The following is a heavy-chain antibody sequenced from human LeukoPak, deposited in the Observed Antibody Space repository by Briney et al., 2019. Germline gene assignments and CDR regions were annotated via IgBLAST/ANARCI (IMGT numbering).Heavy chain of an antibody. D-gene: IGHD3-10*01. J-gene: IGHJ3*02. CDR2: IYTSGST. Sequence: SETLSLTCTVSGGSISSYYWSWIRQPPGKGLEWIGYIYTSGSTNYNPSLKSRVTISVDTSKNQFSLKLSSVTAADTAVYYCARRVTMVRGVILDAFDIWGQGTMVTVSS. CDR3: ARRVTMVRGVILDAFDI. CDR1: GGSISSYY. V-gene: IGHV4-4*09.